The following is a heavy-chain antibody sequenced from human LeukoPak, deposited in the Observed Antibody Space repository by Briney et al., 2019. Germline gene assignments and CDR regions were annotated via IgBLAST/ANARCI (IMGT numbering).Heavy chain of an antibody. D-gene: IGHD6-13*01. Sequence: ASVKVSCKVSGYTLTELSMHWVRQAPGKGLEWKGGFDPEDGETIYAQKFQGRVTMTEDTSTNTAYMELSSLRSEDTAVYYCATDIIGSSWYYFDYWGQGTLVTVSS. CDR2: FDPEDGET. CDR1: GYTLTELS. CDR3: ATDIIGSSWYYFDY. J-gene: IGHJ4*02. V-gene: IGHV1-24*01.